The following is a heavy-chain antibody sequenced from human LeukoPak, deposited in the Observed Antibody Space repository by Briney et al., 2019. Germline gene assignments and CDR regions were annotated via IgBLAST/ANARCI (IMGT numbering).Heavy chain of an antibody. J-gene: IGHJ6*02. V-gene: IGHV3-53*01. CDR1: GFTVSSNY. Sequence: GGSLRLSCAASGFTVSSNYMSWVRQAPGKGLEWVSVIYSGGSTYYADSVKGRFTISRDNSKNTLYLQMNSLRAEDTAVYYCASVVPAAIYYYYGMDVWGQGTTVTVSS. CDR2: IYSGGST. CDR3: ASVVPAAIYYYYGMDV. D-gene: IGHD2-2*01.